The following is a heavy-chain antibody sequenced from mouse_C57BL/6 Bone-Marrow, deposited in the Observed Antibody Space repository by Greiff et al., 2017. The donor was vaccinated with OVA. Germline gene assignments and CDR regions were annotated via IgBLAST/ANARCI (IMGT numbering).Heavy chain of an antibody. V-gene: IGHV1-69*01. Sequence: QVQLQQPGAELVMPGASVKLSCKASGYTFTSYWMHWVKQRPGQGLEWIGEIDPSDSYTNYNQKFKGKSTLTVDKSSSTAYMQLSSLTSEDSAVYYCARGHYDRFDCWGQGTTLTVSS. J-gene: IGHJ2*01. CDR2: IDPSDSYT. CDR1: GYTFTSYW. CDR3: ARGHYDRFDC. D-gene: IGHD2-4*01.